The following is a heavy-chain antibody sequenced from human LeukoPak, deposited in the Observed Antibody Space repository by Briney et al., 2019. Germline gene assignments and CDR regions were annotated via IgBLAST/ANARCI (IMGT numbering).Heavy chain of an antibody. V-gene: IGHV3-33*01. J-gene: IGHJ5*02. CDR2: IWYDGSNK. CDR3: ARDEAGTGWFDP. Sequence: GGSLRLSCAASGFTFSSYGMHWVRQAPGKGLEWVAVIWYDGSNKYYADSVKGRFTISRDNSKNTLYLQMNSLRAEDTAVYYCARDEAGTGWFDPWGQGTLVTVSS. CDR1: GFTFSSYG. D-gene: IGHD6-19*01.